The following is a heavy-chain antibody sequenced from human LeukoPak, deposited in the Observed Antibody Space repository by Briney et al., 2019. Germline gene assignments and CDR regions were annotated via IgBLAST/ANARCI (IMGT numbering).Heavy chain of an antibody. D-gene: IGHD4-17*01. V-gene: IGHV4-59*11. J-gene: IGHJ3*02. CDR3: ARDPTTVTKGFDI. CDR1: DDSFSTHY. CDR2: ISSIGST. Sequence: SETLSLTCSVSDDSFSTHYWTWIRQPPGKGLEWIGDISSIGSTNYNPSLKSRVTISVDTSKTQFSLRMTSVPAADTAVYYCARDPTTVTKGFDIWGQGTMVTVSS.